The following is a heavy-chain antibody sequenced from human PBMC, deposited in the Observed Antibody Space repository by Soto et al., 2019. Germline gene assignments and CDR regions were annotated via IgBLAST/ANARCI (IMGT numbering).Heavy chain of an antibody. D-gene: IGHD3-3*01. CDR2: IDPSDSYT. V-gene: IGHV5-10-1*01. Sequence: PGESLKISCTGSGYSFTSYWISWVRQMPGKGLEWMGRIDPSDSYTNYSPSFQGHVTISADKSISTAYLQWSSLKASDTAMYYCARRLDLRLPIDYWGQGTLVTVSS. CDR1: GYSFTSYW. CDR3: ARRLDLRLPIDY. J-gene: IGHJ4*02.